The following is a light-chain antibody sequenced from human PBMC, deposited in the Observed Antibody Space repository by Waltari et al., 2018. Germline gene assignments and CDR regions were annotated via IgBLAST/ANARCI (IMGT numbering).Light chain of an antibody. V-gene: IGKV3-20*01. CDR1: QSVSKY. J-gene: IGKJ1*01. CDR2: AAS. CDR3: QNHERLPAT. Sequence: IVLTQSPGTLSLSPGERATLSCRASQSVSKYLAWYQQRPGQAPRLLIYAASTRATGIPDRFSGNGFGTDFSLTISRLEPEDFAVYYCQNHERLPATFGQGTKVEIK.